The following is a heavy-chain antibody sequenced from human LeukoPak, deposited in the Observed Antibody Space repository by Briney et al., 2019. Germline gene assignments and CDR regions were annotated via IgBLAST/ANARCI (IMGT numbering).Heavy chain of an antibody. V-gene: IGHV4-34*01. D-gene: IGHD2-15*01. Sequence: PSETLSLTCAVSGGSFSDYYWSWIRQPPGKGLEWIGEINHSGDTNYNSSLQSRVSLSVDTSRNQFSLILSSMTAADTAIHYCASNRYPVQAFDIWGQGTMVTVSS. CDR1: GGSFSDYY. J-gene: IGHJ3*02. CDR2: INHSGDT. CDR3: ASNRYPVQAFDI.